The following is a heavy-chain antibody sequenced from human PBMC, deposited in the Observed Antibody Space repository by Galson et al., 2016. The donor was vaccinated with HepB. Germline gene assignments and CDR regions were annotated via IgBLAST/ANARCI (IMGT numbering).Heavy chain of an antibody. V-gene: IGHV1-69*13. D-gene: IGHD3-22*01. CDR1: GGTFSSYA. J-gene: IGHJ6*01. Sequence: SVKVSCKASGGTFSSYALCWVRQAPGQGLEWMGGIIPVFGTPNYAQKFQGRVTIAADESTSTAYMELINLRSEDTAVYYCVRESRDYYDSSYYGVDVWGQGTTVTVSS. CDR3: VRESRDYYDSSYYGVDV. CDR2: IIPVFGTP.